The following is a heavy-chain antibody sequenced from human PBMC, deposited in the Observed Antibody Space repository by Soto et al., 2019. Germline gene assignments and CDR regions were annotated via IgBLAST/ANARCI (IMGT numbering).Heavy chain of an antibody. D-gene: IGHD3-3*01. Sequence: EVQLVESGGGLVKPGGSLRLSCAASGFTFSNAWMSWVRQAPGKGLEWVGRIKSKTDGGTTDYAAPVKGRFTISRDDSKNTLYLQMNSLKTEGTAVYYCTTRVYWSGYAHWGQGTLVTVSS. J-gene: IGHJ4*02. V-gene: IGHV3-15*01. CDR2: IKSKTDGGTT. CDR3: TTRVYWSGYAH. CDR1: GFTFSNAW.